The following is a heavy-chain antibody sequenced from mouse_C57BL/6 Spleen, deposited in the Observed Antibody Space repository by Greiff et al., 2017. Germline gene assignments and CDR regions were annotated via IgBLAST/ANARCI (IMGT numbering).Heavy chain of an antibody. CDR1: GYTFTSYT. CDR3: ARAGGDYVDAMGY. CDR2: INPSSGYT. J-gene: IGHJ4*01. Sequence: VQLQQSGAGLARPGASVKMSCKASGYTFTSYTMHWVQQRPGKGLEWIGYINPSSGYTRYTQKFKDKVTLTADKSSRTAYMQLSSLTSEDSAVYYCARAGGDYVDAMGYWGQGATVTVSS. D-gene: IGHD2-13*01. V-gene: IGHV1-4*01.